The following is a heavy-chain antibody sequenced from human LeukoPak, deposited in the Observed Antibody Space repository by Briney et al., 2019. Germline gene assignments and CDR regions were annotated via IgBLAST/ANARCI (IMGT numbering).Heavy chain of an antibody. CDR2: IYSAGSA. V-gene: IGHV3-53*01. CDR1: GFSVISNY. J-gene: IGHJ3*01. Sequence: PGGSLRLFCAASGFSVISNYMNWVRQAPGKGLEWVSVIYSAGSANYIDSVKGRFTISRDNSKSTLYLQMNSLRAEDTAVYYCARDAGGTYSLAFDLWGQGTMVTVSS. D-gene: IGHD1-26*01. CDR3: ARDAGGTYSLAFDL.